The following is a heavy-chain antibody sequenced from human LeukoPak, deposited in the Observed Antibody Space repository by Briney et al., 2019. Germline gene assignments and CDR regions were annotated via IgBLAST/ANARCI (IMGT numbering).Heavy chain of an antibody. CDR1: GFTFDDHG. CDR2: IRYDGSNE. J-gene: IGHJ4*02. Sequence: GGSLRLSCAASGFTFDDHGMSWVRQAPGKGLEWVAFIRYDGSNEYFADSVKGRFTISRDNSKNALYLQMNSLRTEDTAVYYCAKDTGGSSSSRFFDSLRQATLVTVSS. D-gene: IGHD6-6*01. CDR3: AKDTGGSSSSRFFDS. V-gene: IGHV3-30*02.